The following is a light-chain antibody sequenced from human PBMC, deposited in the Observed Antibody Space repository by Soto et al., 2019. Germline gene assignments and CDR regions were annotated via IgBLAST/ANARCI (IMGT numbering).Light chain of an antibody. J-gene: IGKJ1*01. CDR3: QQYGSSSWT. Sequence: EIVLTQSPGTLSLSPGERATLSCRASQCVSSSYLAWYQQKPGQAPRLLIYGTSSRATASPDRFSGSGSGTDFTLTISRLEPEDFAVYYCQQYGSSSWTFGQGTKVEIK. V-gene: IGKV3-20*01. CDR1: QCVSSSY. CDR2: GTS.